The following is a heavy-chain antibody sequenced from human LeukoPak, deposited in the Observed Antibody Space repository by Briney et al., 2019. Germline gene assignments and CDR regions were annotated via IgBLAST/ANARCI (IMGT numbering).Heavy chain of an antibody. D-gene: IGHD2-2*01. J-gene: IGHJ5*02. CDR3: AKVHCSSTSCYPNWFDP. CDR2: ISGPGGST. CDR1: GFTFRSYA. Sequence: PRGSLRLSCAAAGFTFRSYAMSWVRQAPGKGLEWVSTISGPGGSTYYAASVKGRLTISRDNSKNTLYLQMSSLRAEDTALYYCAKVHCSSTSCYPNWFDPWGQGTLVTVSS. V-gene: IGHV3-23*01.